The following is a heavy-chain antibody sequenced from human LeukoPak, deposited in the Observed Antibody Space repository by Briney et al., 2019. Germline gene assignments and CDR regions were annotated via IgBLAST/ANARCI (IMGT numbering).Heavy chain of an antibody. Sequence: PGGSLRLSCAASGFTFTSYSMNWVRQAAGKGLEWVSTISGGGGSTYYADSVKGRFTISRDNSKNTLYLQMNSLRAEDTAVYYCARWIQLWLDYWGQGTLVTVSS. D-gene: IGHD5-18*01. CDR1: GFTFTSYS. CDR3: ARWIQLWLDY. V-gene: IGHV3-23*01. CDR2: ISGGGGST. J-gene: IGHJ4*02.